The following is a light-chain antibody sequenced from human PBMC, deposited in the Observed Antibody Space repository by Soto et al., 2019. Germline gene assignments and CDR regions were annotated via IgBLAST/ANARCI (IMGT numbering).Light chain of an antibody. CDR2: TVS. V-gene: IGKV2-40*01. J-gene: IGKJ4*01. CDR3: MQRIEFPLT. Sequence: DIVMTQTPLSLPVTPGEPASISCGSSQSLLDSDDGNTYLDWYLQKPRPSPQLLIYTVSYRASGVTDRFSGSGSGTDFTLKISRVEAEDVGVYYCMQRIEFPLTFGGGTKVEIK. CDR1: QSLLDSDDGNTY.